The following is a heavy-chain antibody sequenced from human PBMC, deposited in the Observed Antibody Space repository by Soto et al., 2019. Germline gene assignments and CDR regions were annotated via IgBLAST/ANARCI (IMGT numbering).Heavy chain of an antibody. CDR1: GFTFSSYS. CDR2: ISSSSTI. CDR3: ARDMGSRFYYYGMDD. V-gene: IGHV3-48*02. Sequence: VQLVESGGGLVQPGGSLRLSCAASGFTFSSYSMNWVRQAPGKGLEWVSYISSSSTIYYADSVKGQFTISRDNAKNSLYLQMNSLRDEDTAVYYCARDMGSRFYYYGMDDWGQGTTVTVSS. J-gene: IGHJ6*02. D-gene: IGHD2-15*01.